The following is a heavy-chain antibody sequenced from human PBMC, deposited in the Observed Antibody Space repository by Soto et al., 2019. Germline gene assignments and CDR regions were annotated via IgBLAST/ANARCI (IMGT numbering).Heavy chain of an antibody. J-gene: IGHJ3*02. D-gene: IGHD3-22*01. CDR3: TTDAKRYYDSSGYYYFADAFDI. Sequence: GGSLRLSCAASGFTFSNAWMNWVRQAPGKGLEWVGRIKSKTDGGTTDYAAPVKGRFTISRDDSKNTLYLQMNSLKTEDTAVYYCTTDAKRYYDSSGYYYFADAFDIWGQGTMVTVSS. CDR1: GFTFSNAW. V-gene: IGHV3-15*07. CDR2: IKSKTDGGTT.